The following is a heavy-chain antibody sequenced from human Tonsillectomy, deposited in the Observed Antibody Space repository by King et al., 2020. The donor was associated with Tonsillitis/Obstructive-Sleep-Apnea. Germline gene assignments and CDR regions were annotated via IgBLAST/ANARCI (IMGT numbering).Heavy chain of an antibody. CDR2: IYYSGSA. Sequence: VQLQESGPGLVKPSETLSLTCTVSGGSISSYYWSWIRQPPGKGLEWIGNIYYSGSANYNPSLKSRVTMSVDRPKNQFSLKLSSVTAADTAVYYCARDMVLEAGGDAFDIWGQGTMVTVSS. CDR1: GGSISSYY. J-gene: IGHJ3*02. CDR3: ARDMVLEAGGDAFDI. D-gene: IGHD2-8*01. V-gene: IGHV4-59*01.